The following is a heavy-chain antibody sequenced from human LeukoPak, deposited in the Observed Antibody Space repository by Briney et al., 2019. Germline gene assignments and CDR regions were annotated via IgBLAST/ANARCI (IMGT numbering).Heavy chain of an antibody. Sequence: PGGSLRLSCAASGFTFNTYAMHWVRQAPGKGLEYVSGISYNGDSTYYANSVKGRFTISRDNSKNALYLQMDSLRAEDMAVYYCARSRNCSTITCYTSPTWFDPWGQGTLVTVAS. V-gene: IGHV3-64*01. CDR2: ISYNGDST. CDR1: GFTFNTYA. D-gene: IGHD2-2*02. CDR3: ARSRNCSTITCYTSPTWFDP. J-gene: IGHJ5*02.